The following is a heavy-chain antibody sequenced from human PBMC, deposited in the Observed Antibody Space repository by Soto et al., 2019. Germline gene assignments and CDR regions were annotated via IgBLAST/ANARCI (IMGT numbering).Heavy chain of an antibody. Sequence: QLQLQESGPGLVKPSETLPLTCTVSGGSISSSSYYWGWIRQPPGKGLEWIGSIYYSGSTYYNPSLKSRVTISVDTSKNQFSLKLSSVTAADTAVYYCARQYCGGDCHDYWGQGTLVTVSS. J-gene: IGHJ4*02. D-gene: IGHD2-21*02. CDR3: ARQYCGGDCHDY. CDR2: IYYSGST. V-gene: IGHV4-39*01. CDR1: GGSISSSSYY.